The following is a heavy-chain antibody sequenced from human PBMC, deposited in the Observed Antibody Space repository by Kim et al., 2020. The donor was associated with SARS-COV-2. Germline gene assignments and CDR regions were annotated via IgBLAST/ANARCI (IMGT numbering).Heavy chain of an antibody. V-gene: IGHV1-69*13. D-gene: IGHD4-17*01. J-gene: IGHJ6*02. CDR1: GDAFSNYA. Sequence: SVKVSCKASGDAFSNYAISWVRQAPGQGLEWMGEIMPILGTTKYAQKFQDRFTITADGSTNTAYMELSRLTSEDTAVYYCAKPNGNMDVWGQGTTIFVS. CDR3: AKPNGNMDV. CDR2: IMPILGTT.